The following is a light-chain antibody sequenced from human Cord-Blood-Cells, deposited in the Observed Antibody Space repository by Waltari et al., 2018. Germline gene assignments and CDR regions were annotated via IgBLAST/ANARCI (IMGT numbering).Light chain of an antibody. J-gene: IGLJ1*01. Sequence: QSALTQPPYASGSPGQSVPLSCTGTSSDVGGHHYVSWYQQHPGKAPKLMIYEVSKRPSGVPDRFSGSKSGNTASLTVSGLQAEDEADYYCSSYAGSNNYVFGTGTKVTVL. V-gene: IGLV2-8*01. CDR3: SSYAGSNNYV. CDR1: SSDVGGHHY. CDR2: EVS.